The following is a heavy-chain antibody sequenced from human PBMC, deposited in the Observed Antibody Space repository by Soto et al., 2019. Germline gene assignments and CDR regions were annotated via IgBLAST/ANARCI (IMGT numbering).Heavy chain of an antibody. J-gene: IGHJ6*02. CDR1: GGSISSYY. CDR2: IYTSGST. V-gene: IGHV4-4*07. Sequence: QVQLQESGPGLVKPSETLSLTCTVSGGSISSYYWSWIRQPAGKGLEWIGRIYTSGSTNYNPSLRSRVTMSVDTSKNQFSLKLSSVTAADTAVDYCARGGFYDYVWGSYRTGGMDVWGQGTTVTVSS. CDR3: ARGGFYDYVWGSYRTGGMDV. D-gene: IGHD3-16*02.